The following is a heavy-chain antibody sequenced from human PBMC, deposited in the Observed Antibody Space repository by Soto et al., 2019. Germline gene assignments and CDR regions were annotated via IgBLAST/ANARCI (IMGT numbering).Heavy chain of an antibody. CDR2: ISAYNGNT. J-gene: IGHJ6*02. CDR1: GYTFTSYG. V-gene: IGHV1-18*01. D-gene: IGHD3-3*01. CDR3: ARDRVSSITIFGVVIFNYGMDV. Sequence: ASVKVSCKASGYTFTSYGISWVRQAPGQGLEWMGWISAYNGNTNYAQKLQGRVTMTTDTSTGTAYMELRSLRSDDTAVYYCARDRVSSITIFGVVIFNYGMDVWGQGTTVTVSS.